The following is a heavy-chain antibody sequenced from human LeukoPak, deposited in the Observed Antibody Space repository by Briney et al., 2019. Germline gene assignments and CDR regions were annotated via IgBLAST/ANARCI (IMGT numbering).Heavy chain of an antibody. CDR3: ARDLAWGAFDY. V-gene: IGHV3-21*04. Sequence: GGSLRLSCAASGFTFSSYSMNWVRQAPGKGLEWVSSISTSSSYIYYADSVKGRFTISRDDSKNTLSLQMNSLRVEDTAVYYCARDLAWGAFDYWGQGTLVTVSS. CDR2: ISTSSSYI. CDR1: GFTFSSYS. J-gene: IGHJ4*02. D-gene: IGHD7-27*01.